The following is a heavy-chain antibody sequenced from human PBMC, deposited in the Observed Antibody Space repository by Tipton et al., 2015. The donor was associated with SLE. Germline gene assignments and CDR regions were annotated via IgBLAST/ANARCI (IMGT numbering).Heavy chain of an antibody. CDR2: IYYSGST. D-gene: IGHD6-6*01. J-gene: IGHJ6*03. CDR3: ARQEARHYYYYYMDV. CDR1: GGSISSYY. V-gene: IGHV4-39*01. Sequence: TLSLTCTVSGGSISSYYWSWIRPPPGKGLEWIGGIYYSGSTYYNPSLKSRVTISVDTSKNQFSLKLSSVTAADTAVYYCARQEARHYYYYYMDVWGKGTMVTVSS.